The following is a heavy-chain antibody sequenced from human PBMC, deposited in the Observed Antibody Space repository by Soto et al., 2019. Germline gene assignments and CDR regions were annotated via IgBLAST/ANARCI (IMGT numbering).Heavy chain of an antibody. V-gene: IGHV3-23*01. D-gene: IGHD3-16*02. Sequence: LRLSCAASGFTFSSYAMSWVRQAPGKGLEWVSAISGSGGSTYYADSGKGRFTISRDNSKNTRYLQMNSLRAEDTAVYYCAKEGLSRKRNAFDIWGQGTMVTVSS. CDR1: GFTFSSYA. J-gene: IGHJ3*02. CDR3: AKEGLSRKRNAFDI. CDR2: ISGSGGST.